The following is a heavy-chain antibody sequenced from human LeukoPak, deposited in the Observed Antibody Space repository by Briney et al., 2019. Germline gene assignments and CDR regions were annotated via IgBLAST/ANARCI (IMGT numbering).Heavy chain of an antibody. CDR1: GGSISSGGYS. D-gene: IGHD4-23*01. CDR2: IHYSGST. CDR3: AREPPDYGGDVSAFDI. Sequence: SETLSLTCAVSGGSISSGGYSWGWIRQPPEKGLEWIGYIHYSGSTYYNPSLKSRVTISVDTSKNQFSLKLSSVTAADTAVYYCAREPPDYGGDVSAFDIWGQGTMVTVSS. V-gene: IGHV4-30-4*07. J-gene: IGHJ3*02.